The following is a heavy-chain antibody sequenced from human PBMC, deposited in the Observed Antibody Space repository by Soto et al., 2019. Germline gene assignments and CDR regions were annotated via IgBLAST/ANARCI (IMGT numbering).Heavy chain of an antibody. Sequence: GGSLRLSCAASGFTLRSYWMSWVRQAPGKGLEWLATIKTDASEKKYVDSMKGRFTISRDNAKNSLYLEMNSLRAEDTAVYYCARESEDLTSNFDCWGQGTLVTVSS. J-gene: IGHJ4*02. CDR3: ARESEDLTSNFDC. V-gene: IGHV3-7*01. CDR1: GFTLRSYW. CDR2: IKTDASEK.